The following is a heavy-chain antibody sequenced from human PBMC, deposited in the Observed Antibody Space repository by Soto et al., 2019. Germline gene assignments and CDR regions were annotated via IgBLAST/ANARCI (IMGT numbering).Heavy chain of an antibody. D-gene: IGHD3-10*01. J-gene: IGHJ5*02. V-gene: IGHV4-31*03. Sequence: SETLSLTCTVSGGSISSGGYYWSWIRQHPGKGLEWIGYIYYSGSTYYNPSLKSRVTISVDTSKNQFSLKLSSVTAADTAVYYCARGGDYYGSGSYWFDPWGQGXLVTVSS. CDR1: GGSISSGGYY. CDR3: ARGGDYYGSGSYWFDP. CDR2: IYYSGST.